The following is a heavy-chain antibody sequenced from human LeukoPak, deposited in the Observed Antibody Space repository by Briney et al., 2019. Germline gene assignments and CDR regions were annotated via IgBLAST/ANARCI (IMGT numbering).Heavy chain of an antibody. D-gene: IGHD3-3*02. J-gene: IGHJ4*02. CDR2: IYYTGSA. CDR3: ARQRADRIFGVVMGFGLDY. Sequence: PSETLSLTCTVSGGPFSSYYWSWIRQPPGEGLEWIGYIYYTGSANYNPSLKGRVTMSVDTSKNQFSLKLSSVTAADTAVYYCARQRADRIFGVVMGFGLDYWGRGTLVTVSS. CDR1: GGPFSSYY. V-gene: IGHV4-59*12.